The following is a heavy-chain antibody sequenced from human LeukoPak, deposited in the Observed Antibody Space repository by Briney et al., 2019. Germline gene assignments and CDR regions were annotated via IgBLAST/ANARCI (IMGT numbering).Heavy chain of an antibody. Sequence: GASVKVSSKASGGTFSSYTISWVRQAPGQGLEWMGRIIPILGIANYAQKFQGRVTITADKSTSTAYMELSSLRSEDTAVYYCARDREVTGTTVGLDYWGQGTLVTVSS. J-gene: IGHJ4*02. CDR3: ARDREVTGTTVGLDY. CDR1: GGTFSSYT. CDR2: IIPILGIA. V-gene: IGHV1-69*04. D-gene: IGHD1-20*01.